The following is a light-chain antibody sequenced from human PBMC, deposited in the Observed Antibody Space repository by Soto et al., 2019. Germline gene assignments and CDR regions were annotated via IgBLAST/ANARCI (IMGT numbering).Light chain of an antibody. J-gene: IGLJ1*01. CDR3: CAYAGSSTYV. CDR1: SSDVGNYDL. V-gene: IGLV2-23*01. Sequence: QAALTQPASVSGSPGQSITISCTGTSSDVGNYDLVSWYQQLPGKAPKFILYEGSKRPSGVSNRFPGSKSGNTASLTISGLKAEDDADHYFCAYAGSSTYVFGIRAKVTV. CDR2: EGS.